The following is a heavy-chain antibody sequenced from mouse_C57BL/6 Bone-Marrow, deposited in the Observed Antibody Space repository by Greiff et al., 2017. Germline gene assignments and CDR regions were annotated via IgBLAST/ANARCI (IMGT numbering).Heavy chain of an antibody. CDR3: ARGGYSNSAWFAY. D-gene: IGHD2-5*01. J-gene: IGHJ3*01. Sequence: QVQLQQPGAELVKPGASVKLSCKASGYTFTSYWMHWVKQRPGRGLEWIGRIDPKSGGTKYNEKFKSKATLTVDKPSSTAYMQLSSLTSEDSAVYYCARGGYSNSAWFAYWGQGTLVTVSA. V-gene: IGHV1-72*01. CDR1: GYTFTSYW. CDR2: IDPKSGGT.